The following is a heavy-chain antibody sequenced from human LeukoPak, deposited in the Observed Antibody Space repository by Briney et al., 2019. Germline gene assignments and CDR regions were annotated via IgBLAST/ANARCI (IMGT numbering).Heavy chain of an antibody. Sequence: GGSLRLSCAASGFTFSSYAMSWVRQAPGKGLEWVSAISGSGGSTYYADSVKGRFTISRDNSKNTLYLQMNSLRAEDTAVYYCAKDQGFSASSGYYYGPYFDYWGQGTLVTVSS. CDR2: ISGSGGST. CDR1: GFTFSSYA. D-gene: IGHD3-22*01. J-gene: IGHJ4*02. V-gene: IGHV3-23*01. CDR3: AKDQGFSASSGYYYGPYFDY.